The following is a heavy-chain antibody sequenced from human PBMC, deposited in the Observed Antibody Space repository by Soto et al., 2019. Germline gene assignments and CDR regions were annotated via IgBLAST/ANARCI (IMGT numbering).Heavy chain of an antibody. CDR2: ISGSGGST. J-gene: IGHJ6*02. Sequence: EVQLLESGGGLVQPGGSLRLSCAASGFTFSSYAMSWVRQAPGKGLEWVSAISGSGGSTYYADSVKGRITISRDNSKNTRYLEMNSLIAAGTAVDDCVKPTSVTTFHSGMDVWGQGTTVTVSS. CDR1: GFTFSSYA. V-gene: IGHV3-23*01. D-gene: IGHD4-4*01. CDR3: VKPTSVTTFHSGMDV.